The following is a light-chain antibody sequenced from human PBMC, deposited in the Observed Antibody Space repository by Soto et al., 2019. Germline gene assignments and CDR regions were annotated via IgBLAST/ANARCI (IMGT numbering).Light chain of an antibody. CDR3: GTWDSSLSADV. CDR2: DNN. Sequence: QSVLTQPPSVSAAPGQKVTISCSGSSSNIGNNYVSWYQQLPGTAPKLLIYDNNKRPSGISDLFSGSKSGTSATLGITGLQTGDEADYYCGTWDSSLSADVFGTGTKLTVL. CDR1: SSNIGNNY. V-gene: IGLV1-51*01. J-gene: IGLJ1*01.